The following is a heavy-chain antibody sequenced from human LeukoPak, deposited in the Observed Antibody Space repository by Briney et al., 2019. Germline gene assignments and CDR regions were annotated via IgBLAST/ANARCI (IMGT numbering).Heavy chain of an antibody. V-gene: IGHV1-2*02. CDR1: GYTFTGYY. Sequence: ASVKVSCKASGYTFTGYYMHWVRQAPGQGLEWMGWINPNSGGTNYAQKFQGRVTMTRDTSISTAYMELSRLRSDGTAVYYCARRRSYGRVPSAFDIWGQGTMVTVSS. CDR2: INPNSGGT. D-gene: IGHD5-18*01. CDR3: ARRRSYGRVPSAFDI. J-gene: IGHJ3*02.